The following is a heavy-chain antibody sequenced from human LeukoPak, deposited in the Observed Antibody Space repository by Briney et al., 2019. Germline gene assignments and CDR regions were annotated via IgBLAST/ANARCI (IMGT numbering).Heavy chain of an antibody. J-gene: IGHJ4*02. Sequence: GGSLRLSCAASGFSFSSYVMSWVRQAPEKGLEWVSGISGSGGNTYYADSVKGRFTVSRDNSKNTLYLQMSSLRAEDTAVYYCAKGAAAGTPNYWGQGTLVTVSS. D-gene: IGHD6-13*01. V-gene: IGHV3-23*01. CDR1: GFSFSSYV. CDR2: ISGSGGNT. CDR3: AKGAAAGTPNY.